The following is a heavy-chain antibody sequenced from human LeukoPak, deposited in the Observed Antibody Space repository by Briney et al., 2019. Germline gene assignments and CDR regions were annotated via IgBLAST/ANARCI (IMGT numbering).Heavy chain of an antibody. V-gene: IGHV1-2*06. Sequence: GASVKVSCKASGYTFSGSYIHWVRQAPGQGLEWMGRINPNSGDTNFAQTFQGRVTMTRDTSISTAYMELSRLRSDDTAVYYCARTIWFGELEGWFDPWGQGTLVTVSS. CDR2: INPNSGDT. J-gene: IGHJ5*02. CDR3: ARTIWFGELEGWFDP. D-gene: IGHD3-10*01. CDR1: GYTFSGSY.